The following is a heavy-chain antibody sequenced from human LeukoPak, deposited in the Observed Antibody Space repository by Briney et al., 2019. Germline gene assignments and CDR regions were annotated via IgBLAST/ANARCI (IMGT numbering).Heavy chain of an antibody. J-gene: IGHJ5*02. CDR2: INHSGST. CDR3: ARRRFCSSTSCYWNWFDP. V-gene: IGHV4-34*01. Sequence: SETLSLTCAVYGGSFSGYYWSWIRHPPGKGLEWIGEINHSGSTNYNPSLKSRVTLSVDTSKNQFSLKLSSVTAADTAVYYCARRRFCSSTSCYWNWFDPWGQGTLVTVSS. CDR1: GGSFSGYY. D-gene: IGHD2-2*01.